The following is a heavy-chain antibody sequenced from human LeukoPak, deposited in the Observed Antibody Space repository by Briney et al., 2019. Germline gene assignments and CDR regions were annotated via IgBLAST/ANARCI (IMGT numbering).Heavy chain of an antibody. CDR2: ISGSGDST. D-gene: IGHD3-3*01. Sequence: PGGSLRLSCAASGFTFSSYAMSWVRQAPGKGLEWVSAISGSGDSTYYADSVKGRFTISRDNSKNTLYLQMNSLRAEDTAVYYCAKGPLEWLLLGAFDIWGQGTMVTVSS. V-gene: IGHV3-23*01. J-gene: IGHJ3*02. CDR3: AKGPLEWLLLGAFDI. CDR1: GFTFSSYA.